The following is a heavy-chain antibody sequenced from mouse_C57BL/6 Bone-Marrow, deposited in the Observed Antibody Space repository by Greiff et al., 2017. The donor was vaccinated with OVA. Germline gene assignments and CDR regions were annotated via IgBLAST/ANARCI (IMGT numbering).Heavy chain of an antibody. CDR1: GYSITSGYY. Sequence: EVKLQESGPGLVKPSQSLSLTCSVTGYSITSGYYWNWIRQFPGNKLEWMGYISYDGSNNYNPSLKNRISITRDTSKNQFFLKLNSVTTEDTATYYCARDGGGYDYWAWFAYWGQGTLVTVSA. CDR2: ISYDGSN. V-gene: IGHV3-6*01. J-gene: IGHJ3*01. D-gene: IGHD2-4*01. CDR3: ARDGGGYDYWAWFAY.